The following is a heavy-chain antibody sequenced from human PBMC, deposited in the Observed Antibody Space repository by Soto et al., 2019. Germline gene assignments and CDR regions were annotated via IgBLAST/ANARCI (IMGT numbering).Heavy chain of an antibody. D-gene: IGHD2-2*01. V-gene: IGHV3-21*01. CDR3: AREDSIIMPAVSDF. Sequence: GGSLRLSCTVSGFAFNNYGINWVRQAPGKGLEWVSSISKSDYTYYSDSVKGRFAISRDNAKSSVSLQMNTLRVEDTAVYYCAREDSIIMPAVSDFWGQGTLVTVSS. CDR2: ISKSDYT. CDR1: GFAFNNYG. J-gene: IGHJ4*02.